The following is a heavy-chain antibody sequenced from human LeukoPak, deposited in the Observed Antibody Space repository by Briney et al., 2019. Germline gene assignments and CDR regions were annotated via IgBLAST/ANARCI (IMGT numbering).Heavy chain of an antibody. Sequence: GGSLRLSCAASGFTFSSYGMHWVRQALGKGLEWVAVIWYDGSNKYYADSVKGRFTISRDNSKNTLYLQMNSLRAEDTAVYYCARDSAVADYWGQGTLVTVSS. CDR1: GFTFSSYG. CDR2: IWYDGSNK. CDR3: ARDSAVADY. J-gene: IGHJ4*02. D-gene: IGHD4-23*01. V-gene: IGHV3-33*01.